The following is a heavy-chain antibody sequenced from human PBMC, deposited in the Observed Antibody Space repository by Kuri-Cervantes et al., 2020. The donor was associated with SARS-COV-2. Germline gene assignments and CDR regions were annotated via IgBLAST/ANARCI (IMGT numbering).Heavy chain of an antibody. V-gene: IGHV1-69*13. J-gene: IGHJ6*02. CDR2: IIPIFGTA. CDR1: GGTFSSYA. Sequence: SVKVSCKASGGTFSSYAISWVRQAPGQGLEWMGGIIPIFGTANYAQKFQGRVTITADESTSTAYMELSSLRSEDPAVYYCARDSPYYYDSSGYYPRRGYYYGMDVWGQGTTVTVAS. D-gene: IGHD3-22*01. CDR3: ARDSPYYYDSSGYYPRRGYYYGMDV.